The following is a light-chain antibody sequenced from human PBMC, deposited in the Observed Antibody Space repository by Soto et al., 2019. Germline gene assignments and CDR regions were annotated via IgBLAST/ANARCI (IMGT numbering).Light chain of an antibody. CDR2: WAS. V-gene: IGKV4-1*01. J-gene: IGKJ1*01. CDR1: QSVLYSSNNKNY. Sequence: DIVLTQSPDSLAVSLGARATINCKSRQSVLYSSNNKNYLAWYQQKPGQPPKLLIYWASTRESGVPDRFSGSGSGTDFTLTISSLQAEDVAVYYCQQYYSTPWPVGQGGKVAIK. CDR3: QQYYSTPWP.